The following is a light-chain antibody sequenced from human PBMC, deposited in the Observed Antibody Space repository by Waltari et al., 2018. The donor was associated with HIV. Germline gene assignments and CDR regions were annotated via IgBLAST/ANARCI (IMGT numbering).Light chain of an antibody. J-gene: IGLJ3*02. CDR3: ATWSDSLTAWV. V-gene: IGLV1-47*02. CDR1: DPYSTSPS. CDR2: DNS. Sequence: QSLLTQPPSASATPGHRVNISCSGSDPYSTSPSIYWYQQVPGTAPKLVIYDNSHRPSGVPDRFSGSKSATSAALAITALRSEDEALYYCATWSDSLTAWVFGGGTKLTVL.